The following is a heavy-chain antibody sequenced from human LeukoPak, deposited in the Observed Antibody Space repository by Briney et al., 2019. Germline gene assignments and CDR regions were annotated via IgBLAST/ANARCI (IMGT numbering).Heavy chain of an antibody. Sequence: SVTVSCKASGGTFSSYAISWVRQAPGQGLEWMGRIIPIFGTANYAQKFQGRVTITTDESTSTAYMELSSLRSEDTAVYYCAITYCGGDCYSGGNWFDPWGQGTLVTVSS. CDR2: IIPIFGTA. V-gene: IGHV1-69*05. CDR1: GGTFSSYA. D-gene: IGHD2-21*02. J-gene: IGHJ5*02. CDR3: AITYCGGDCYSGGNWFDP.